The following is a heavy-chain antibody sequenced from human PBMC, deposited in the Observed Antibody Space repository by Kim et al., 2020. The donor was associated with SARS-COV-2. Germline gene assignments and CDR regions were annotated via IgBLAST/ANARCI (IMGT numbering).Heavy chain of an antibody. D-gene: IGHD3-9*01. CDR3: ARQYPTTILTGSYGMDV. J-gene: IGHJ6*02. CDR2: IGTAGDT. V-gene: IGHV3-13*01. CDR1: GFTFSSYD. Sequence: GGSLRLSCAASGFTFSSYDMHWVRQATGKGLEWVSAIGTAGDTYYPGSVKGRFTISRENAKNSLYLQMNSLRAGDTAVYYCARQYPTTILTGSYGMDVWGQGNTVTVSS.